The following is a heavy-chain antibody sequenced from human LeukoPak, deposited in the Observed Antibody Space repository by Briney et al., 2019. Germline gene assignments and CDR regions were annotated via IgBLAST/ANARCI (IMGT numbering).Heavy chain of an antibody. V-gene: IGHV1-3*01. CDR3: ARDNVSSGWYDY. Sequence: FQGRVTITRDTSASTVYMELSSLRSEDTAVYYCARDNVSSGWYDYWGQGTLVTVSS. J-gene: IGHJ4*02. D-gene: IGHD6-19*01.